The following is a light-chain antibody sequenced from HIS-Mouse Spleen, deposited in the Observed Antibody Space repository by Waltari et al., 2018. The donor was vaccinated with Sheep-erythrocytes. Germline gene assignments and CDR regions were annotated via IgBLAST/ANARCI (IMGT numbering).Light chain of an antibody. CDR1: SSDVGGYNY. CDR2: DVS. V-gene: IGLV2-11*01. CDR3: CSYAGSYNYV. Sequence: QSALTQPRSVSGSPGQSVTISCTGTSSDVGGYNYVSWYQQHPGKAPKLMIYDVSKRPPVFPDRFSGSKSGNTASLTISGLQAEDEADYYCCSYAGSYNYVFGTGTKVTVL. J-gene: IGLJ1*01.